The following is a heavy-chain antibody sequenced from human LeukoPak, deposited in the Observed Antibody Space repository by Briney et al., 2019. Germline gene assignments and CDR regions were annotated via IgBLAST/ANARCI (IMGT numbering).Heavy chain of an antibody. D-gene: IGHD1-26*01. Sequence: SETLSLTCAVYGGSFSGYYWSWIRQPPGKGLEWIGEINHSGSTSYNPSLKSRVTISVDTSKNQFSLKLSSVTAADTAVYYCARLIVGATDLDYWGQGTLVTVSS. J-gene: IGHJ4*02. CDR1: GGSFSGYY. V-gene: IGHV4-34*01. CDR2: INHSGST. CDR3: ARLIVGATDLDY.